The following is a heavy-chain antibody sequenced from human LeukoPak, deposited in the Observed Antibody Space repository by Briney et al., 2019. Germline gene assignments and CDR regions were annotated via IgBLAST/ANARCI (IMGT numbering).Heavy chain of an antibody. CDR2: ISAYNGNT. J-gene: IGHJ5*02. D-gene: IGHD2-2*02. V-gene: IGHV1-18*01. Sequence: GASVKVSCKASGYTFTSYGISWVRQAPGQGLEWMGWISAYNGNTNYAQKLQGRVTMTTDTSTSTAYMELRSLRSEDTAVYYCARAGDIVVVPAAIRHNWFDPWGQGTLVTVSS. CDR1: GYTFTSYG. CDR3: ARAGDIVVVPAAIRHNWFDP.